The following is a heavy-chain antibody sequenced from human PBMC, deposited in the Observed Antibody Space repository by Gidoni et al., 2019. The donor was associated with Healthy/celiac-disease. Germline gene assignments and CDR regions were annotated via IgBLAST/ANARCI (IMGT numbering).Heavy chain of an antibody. Sequence: QVQLVESGGGVVQPGRSRRLSCSASGFTFISYGMHWVRQAPGKGLEWVAVIWYDGSNKYYADSVKGRFTISRDNSKNTLYLQMNSLRAEDTAVYYCARGVPTSDYWGQGTLVTVSS. V-gene: IGHV3-33*01. CDR2: IWYDGSNK. CDR3: ARGVPTSDY. D-gene: IGHD2-2*01. CDR1: GFTFISYG. J-gene: IGHJ4*02.